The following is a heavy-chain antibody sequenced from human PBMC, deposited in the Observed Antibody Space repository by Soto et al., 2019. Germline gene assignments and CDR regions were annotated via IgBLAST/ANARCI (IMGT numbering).Heavy chain of an antibody. CDR1: GGSFSGYY. CDR2: INHSGST. D-gene: IGHD3-9*01. CDR3: ARGPRRYFVWRYYYYGMDV. Sequence: PSETLSLTCAVYGGSFSGYYWSWIRQPPGKGLEWIGEINHSGSTNYNPSLKSRVTISVDTSKNQFSLKLSSVTAADTAVYYCARGPRRYFVWRYYYYGMDVWGQGTTVTVSS. J-gene: IGHJ6*02. V-gene: IGHV4-34*01.